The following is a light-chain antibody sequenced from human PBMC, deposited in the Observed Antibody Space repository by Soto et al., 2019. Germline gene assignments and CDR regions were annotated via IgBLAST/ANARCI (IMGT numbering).Light chain of an antibody. CDR2: GTS. V-gene: IGKV3-15*01. Sequence: ELVMTQSPATRSVSPGEGAKFSGRASQSVNINLAWYPPKPGQAPRLLIYGTSTRATGVPARFSGSGSGTEFTLTISNLQSEDLAVYYCQQYKDWPPLTGGGGTKVDIK. CDR1: QSVNIN. J-gene: IGKJ4*01. CDR3: QQYKDWPPLT.